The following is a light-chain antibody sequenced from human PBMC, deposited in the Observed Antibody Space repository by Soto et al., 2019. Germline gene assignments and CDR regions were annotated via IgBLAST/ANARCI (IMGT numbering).Light chain of an antibody. Sequence: EIVLTQSLGSLSFSPGERATLSCSPIQSVSNNYLAWYQQKPGQGPRLLIYCASNRATGIPDSFSGSGSGTDFTLTISSLEPEDFAVYFCQQRRDWLSFGGGTKVDIK. V-gene: IGKV3D-20*02. J-gene: IGKJ4*01. CDR1: QSVSNNY. CDR2: CAS. CDR3: QQRRDWLS.